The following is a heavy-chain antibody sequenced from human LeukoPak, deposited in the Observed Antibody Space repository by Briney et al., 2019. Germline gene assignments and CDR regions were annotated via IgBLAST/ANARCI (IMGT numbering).Heavy chain of an antibody. J-gene: IGHJ4*02. CDR2: ISSSGNTI. CDR3: AREGPVVRGSEVDY. D-gene: IGHD4-23*01. V-gene: IGHV3-48*02. Sequence: GGSLRLSCEASGFTFGNYAMNWVRQAPGKGLEWVSYISSSGNTIYYADSVKGRFTISRDNAKNSLYLQVNSLRDEDTAVYYCAREGPVVRGSEVDYWGQGTLVTVSS. CDR1: GFTFGNYA.